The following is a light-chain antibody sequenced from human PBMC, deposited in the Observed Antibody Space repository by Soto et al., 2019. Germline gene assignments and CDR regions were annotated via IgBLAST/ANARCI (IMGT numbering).Light chain of an antibody. J-gene: IGKJ1*01. CDR3: LQHNAYPWA. Sequence: DIQMTQSPSSLSASIGDRVTITCRASQDIRTDLVWYQQKPGKAPNRLIYAASTLQSGVPSRFSGSGSGTQLTLTSSSLQPEDFATYYCLQHNAYPWAFAPGTEVEV. CDR2: AAS. V-gene: IGKV1-17*01. CDR1: QDIRTD.